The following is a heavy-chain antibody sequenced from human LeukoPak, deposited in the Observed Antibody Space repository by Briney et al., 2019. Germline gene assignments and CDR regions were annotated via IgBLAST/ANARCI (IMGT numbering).Heavy chain of an antibody. J-gene: IGHJ3*02. V-gene: IGHV3-66*01. CDR1: GFSVSIKF. Sequence: GGSLRLSCAASGFSVSIKFMTWVRQAPGKGLEWVSIMYGDGSTYNADSVRGRFTISRDNSNKTVFLQMNSLRAEDTAVYFCSKSLETRGYYGPDAFEIWGQGTMVTVSS. CDR3: SKSLETRGYYGPDAFEI. D-gene: IGHD3-22*01. CDR2: MYGDGST.